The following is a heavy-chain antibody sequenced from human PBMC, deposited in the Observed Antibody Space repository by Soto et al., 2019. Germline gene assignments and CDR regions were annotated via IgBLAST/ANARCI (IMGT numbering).Heavy chain of an antibody. CDR3: TTDRSLASYDILTGYYSPFDY. CDR1: GFTFSNAW. V-gene: IGHV3-15*01. J-gene: IGHJ4*02. D-gene: IGHD3-9*01. CDR2: IKSKTDGGTT. Sequence: EVQLVESGGGLVKPGGSLRLSCAASGFTFSNAWMSWVRQAPGKGLEWVGRIKSKTDGGTTDYAAPVKGRFTISRDDSKNTLYLQMNSLKPEDTAVYYCTTDRSLASYDILTGYYSPFDYWGQGTLVTVSS.